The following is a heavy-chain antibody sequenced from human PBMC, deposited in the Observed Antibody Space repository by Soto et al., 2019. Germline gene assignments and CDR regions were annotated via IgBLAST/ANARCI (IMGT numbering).Heavy chain of an antibody. Sequence: ASVKVSCKASGYTFTSYGISWVRQAPGQGLEWMGWISAYNGNTNYAQKLQGRVTMTTDTSTSTAYMELRSLRSDDTAVYYCAIFSSSWSTGGFDLWGRGTLVTVSS. CDR2: ISAYNGNT. D-gene: IGHD6-13*01. CDR1: GYTFTSYG. V-gene: IGHV1-18*01. J-gene: IGHJ2*01. CDR3: AIFSSSWSTGGFDL.